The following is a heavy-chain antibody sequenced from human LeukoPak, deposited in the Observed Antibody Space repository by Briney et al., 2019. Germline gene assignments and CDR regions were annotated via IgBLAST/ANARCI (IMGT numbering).Heavy chain of an antibody. V-gene: IGHV1-2*02. CDR1: GYTFTGYY. J-gene: IGHJ4*02. CDR2: INPNSGGT. CDR3: ARSRYGSGSYCFGY. D-gene: IGHD3-10*01. Sequence: ASVKVSCKASGYTFTGYYMHWVRQAPGQGLEWMVWINPNSGGTNYAQKFQGRVTMTRDTSISTAYMELSRLRSDDTAVYYCARSRYGSGSYCFGYWGQGTLVTVSS.